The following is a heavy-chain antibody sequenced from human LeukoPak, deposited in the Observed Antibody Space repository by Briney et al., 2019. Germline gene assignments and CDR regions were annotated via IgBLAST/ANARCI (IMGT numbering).Heavy chain of an antibody. CDR3: ARDKDYYDSSGYLY. Sequence: PSETLSLTCNVSNFSISSGYYWGWIRKPQGKGLEWIGSVYHSGSTYYNPSLKSRVTISVDTSKNQFSLKLKSVTAADTAGYYCARDKDYYDSSGYLYWGQGILVTVSS. CDR1: NFSISSGYY. CDR2: VYHSGST. V-gene: IGHV4-38-2*02. D-gene: IGHD3-22*01. J-gene: IGHJ4*02.